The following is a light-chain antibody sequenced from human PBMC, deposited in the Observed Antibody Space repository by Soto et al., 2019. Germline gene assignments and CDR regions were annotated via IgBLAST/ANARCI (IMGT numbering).Light chain of an antibody. V-gene: IGKV2-28*01. J-gene: IGKJ3*01. Sequence: IVMTQSPVSLPVTPGEPASISCKSSQSLLHSDGYKYLDWYVQKAGQSPQLLIYLGSHWASGVPDRISGSGSGTDFTLKISKVEADDVGVYYCMQTLQTPFTFGPGTKVDIE. CDR2: LGS. CDR1: QSLLHSDGYKY. CDR3: MQTLQTPFT.